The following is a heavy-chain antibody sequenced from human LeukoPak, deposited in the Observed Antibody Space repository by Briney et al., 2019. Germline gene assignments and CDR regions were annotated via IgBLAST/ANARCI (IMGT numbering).Heavy chain of an antibody. CDR2: IRYDGSTK. J-gene: IGHJ6*03. V-gene: IGHV3-30*02. Sequence: GGSLRLSCAASGFIFRNYGMHWVRQAPGKGREWVAFIRYDGSTKSYAASVKGRFTISRDNSENTLYLQMSSLGPEDTAVYYCAKDVSSGIDVWGKGTTVTFSS. CDR3: AKDVSSGIDV. CDR1: GFIFRNYG. D-gene: IGHD3-16*02.